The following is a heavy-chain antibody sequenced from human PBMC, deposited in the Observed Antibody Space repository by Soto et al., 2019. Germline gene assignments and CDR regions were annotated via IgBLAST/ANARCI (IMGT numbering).Heavy chain of an antibody. J-gene: IGHJ4*02. CDR1: GGSIYRSGYY. D-gene: IGHD2-15*01. V-gene: IGHV4-39*01. CDR3: GKVLVGATGHTDSDS. CDR2: IDYNGVT. Sequence: SETLSLTCTVSGGSIYRSGYYWGWIRQPPGRGLEWTGNIDYNGVTYSNPSLKSRVTISRDTSKNQFSLKLTSVTAADTALYYCGKVLVGATGHTDSDSWGPGTLVTVSS.